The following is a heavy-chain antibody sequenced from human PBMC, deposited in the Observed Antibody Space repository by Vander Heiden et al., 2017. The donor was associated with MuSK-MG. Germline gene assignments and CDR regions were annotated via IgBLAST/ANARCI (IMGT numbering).Heavy chain of an antibody. V-gene: IGHV3-49*03. CDR2: IRSKAYGGTT. D-gene: IGHD3-9*01. CDR1: GFPFGDYA. Sequence: VQLVESGGGLVPPGRSLSLAGTGSGFPFGDYAMSWFRQAPGKGLEWLSFIRSKAYGGTTEYAASVKGRFTISRDDSKSIAYLQMSSLKTEDTAVYYCTRRSYDILTGYPTGAFDIWGQGTMVTVSS. CDR3: TRRSYDILTGYPTGAFDI. J-gene: IGHJ3*02.